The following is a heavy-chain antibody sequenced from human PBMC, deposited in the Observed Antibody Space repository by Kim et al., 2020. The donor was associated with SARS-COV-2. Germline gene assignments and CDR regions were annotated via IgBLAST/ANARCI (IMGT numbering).Heavy chain of an antibody. CDR3: ARGGPNVYSSSWYLGFDP. Sequence: ASVKVSCKASGYTFTSYGISWVRQAPGQGLEWMGWISAYNGNTNYAQKLQGRVTMTTDTSTSTAYMELRSLRSDDTAVYYCARGGPNVYSSSWYLGFDPWGQGTLVTVSS. V-gene: IGHV1-18*01. CDR2: ISAYNGNT. CDR1: GYTFTSYG. D-gene: IGHD6-13*01. J-gene: IGHJ5*02.